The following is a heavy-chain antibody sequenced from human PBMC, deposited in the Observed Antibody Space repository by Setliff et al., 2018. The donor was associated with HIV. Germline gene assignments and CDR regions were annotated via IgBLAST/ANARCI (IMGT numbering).Heavy chain of an antibody. Sequence: GASVKVSCKASGYTFPSYAMHWVRQAPGQRLEWVGWINTGNGDTKYSQDFQGRVTISRDTSASTAHMELSSLRSEDTAVYYCARVRLYNTALDYWGQGTLVTVSS. CDR2: INTGNGDT. CDR3: ARVRLYNTALDY. CDR1: GYTFPSYA. V-gene: IGHV1-3*03. D-gene: IGHD3-3*01. J-gene: IGHJ4*02.